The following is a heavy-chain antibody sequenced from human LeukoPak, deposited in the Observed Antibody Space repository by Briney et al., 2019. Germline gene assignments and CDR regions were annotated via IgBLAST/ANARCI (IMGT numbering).Heavy chain of an antibody. Sequence: SETLSLTCAVSGYSISSGYYWGWIRQPPGKGLEWIGSIHHSGSTYYNPSLKRRVTMSVDTSKNQFSLKLSSVTAADTAVYYCARGAQQLGRDYWGQGTLVTVSS. V-gene: IGHV4-38-2*01. D-gene: IGHD6-13*01. CDR3: ARGAQQLGRDY. J-gene: IGHJ4*02. CDR2: IHHSGST. CDR1: GYSISSGYY.